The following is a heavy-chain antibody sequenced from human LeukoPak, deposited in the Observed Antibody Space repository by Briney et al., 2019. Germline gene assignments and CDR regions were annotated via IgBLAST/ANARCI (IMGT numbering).Heavy chain of an antibody. D-gene: IGHD3-10*01. V-gene: IGHV4-34*01. Sequence: SETLSLTCAVYGGSFSGYYWSWIRQPPGKGLEWIGEINHSGSTNYNPSLKSRVTISVDTSKNQFSLKLSSVTAADTAVYYCAREGDSITMVRGVSLVPNWFDPWGQGTLVTVSS. CDR2: INHSGST. J-gene: IGHJ5*02. CDR3: AREGDSITMVRGVSLVPNWFDP. CDR1: GGSFSGYY.